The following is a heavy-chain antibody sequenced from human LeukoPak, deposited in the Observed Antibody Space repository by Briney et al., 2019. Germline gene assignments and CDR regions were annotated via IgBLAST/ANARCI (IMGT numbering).Heavy chain of an antibody. D-gene: IGHD7-27*01. CDR2: IYYSGST. CDR3: ARSVLGSPFDP. CDR1: GGSISSGDYY. J-gene: IGHJ5*02. V-gene: IGHV4-30-4*01. Sequence: SETLSLTCTVSGGSISSGDYYWSWIRQPPGKGLEWIGYIYYSGSTYYNPSLKSRVTISVDTSKNQFSLKLSSVTAADTAVYYCARSVLGSPFDPWGQGTLVTVSS.